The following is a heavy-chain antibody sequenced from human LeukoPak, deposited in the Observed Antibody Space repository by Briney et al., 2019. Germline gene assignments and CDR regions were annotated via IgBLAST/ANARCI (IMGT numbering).Heavy chain of an antibody. D-gene: IGHD3-3*02. CDR1: GFTFSSYA. CDR2: ISYDGSNK. Sequence: GRSLRLSCAASGFTFSSYAMHWVRQAPGKGLEWVAVISYDGSNKYYADSVKGRFTISRDNSKNTLYLQMNSLRAEDTAVYYCARDHEPFLEWFVHAFDIWGQGTMVTVSS. CDR3: ARDHEPFLEWFVHAFDI. V-gene: IGHV3-30-3*01. J-gene: IGHJ3*02.